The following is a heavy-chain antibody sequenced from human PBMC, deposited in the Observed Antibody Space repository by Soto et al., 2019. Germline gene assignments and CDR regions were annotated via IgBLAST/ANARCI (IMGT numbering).Heavy chain of an antibody. J-gene: IGHJ6*02. CDR3: ARHGSYYDFWSGYWTYYYGMDV. V-gene: IGHV5-51*01. CDR1: GYSFTSYW. Sequence: GESLKLSCKGSGYSFTSYWIGWVRQMPGKGLEWMGIIYPGDSDTRYSPSFQGQVTISADKSISTAYLQWSSLKASDTAMYYCARHGSYYDFWSGYWTYYYGMDVWGQGTTVTVSS. D-gene: IGHD3-3*01. CDR2: IYPGDSDT.